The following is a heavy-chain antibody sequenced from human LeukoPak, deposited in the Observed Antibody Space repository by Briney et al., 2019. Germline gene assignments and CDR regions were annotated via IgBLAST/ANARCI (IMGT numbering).Heavy chain of an antibody. CDR1: GYTFTGYY. V-gene: IGHV1-2*02. J-gene: IGHJ6*02. Sequence: ASVKVSCKASGYTFTGYYMHWVRQVHGQGLEWLGWINPNSGGTNYAQKFQGRVTMTRDTSISTAYMELSRLRSDDTAVYYCARGPGYSYGYGANYYGMDVWGQGTTVTVSS. CDR2: INPNSGGT. D-gene: IGHD5-18*01. CDR3: ARGPGYSYGYGANYYGMDV.